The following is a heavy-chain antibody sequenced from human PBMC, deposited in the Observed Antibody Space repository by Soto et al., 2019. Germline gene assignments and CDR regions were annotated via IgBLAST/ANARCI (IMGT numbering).Heavy chain of an antibody. J-gene: IGHJ4*02. Sequence: ASVKVSCKASGYTFTGHYIHWVRQAPEQGPEWMGEIGPEGGATRYAQKFQGRVTMTRDTSITTVYMELKNLSPDDTAVYYCGRGRSGQIVVFYWGQGTPVTVSS. V-gene: IGHV1-2*02. D-gene: IGHD1-26*01. CDR3: GRGRSGQIVVFY. CDR1: GYTFTGHY. CDR2: IGPEGGAT.